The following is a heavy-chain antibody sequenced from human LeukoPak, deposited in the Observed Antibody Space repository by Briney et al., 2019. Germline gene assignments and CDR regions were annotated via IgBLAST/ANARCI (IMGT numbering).Heavy chain of an antibody. V-gene: IGHV3-23*01. J-gene: IGHJ4*02. CDR2: ISGSGGST. Sequence: PGGSLRLSCTASGFTFSSYAMSWVRQAPGEGLEWGSVISGSGGSTFYGDSVQGRFTISRDNSKNTLYLQMNSLRAEDTAVYYCAKDGVVTITFEYWGQGTLVTVSS. D-gene: IGHD3-16*01. CDR3: AKDGVVTITFEY. CDR1: GFTFSSYA.